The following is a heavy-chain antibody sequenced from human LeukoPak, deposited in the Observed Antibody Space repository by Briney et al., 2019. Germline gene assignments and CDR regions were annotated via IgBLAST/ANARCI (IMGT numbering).Heavy chain of an antibody. D-gene: IGHD2-15*01. Sequence: GGSLRLSCAASGFTFSSYSMNWVRQAPGKGLEWVSSISSSSSYIYYADSVKGRFTISRDNAKNSLYLQMNSLRAEDTAVYYCAMVVAANPYYYYHGMDVWGQGTTVTVSS. J-gene: IGHJ6*02. CDR2: ISSSSSYI. CDR3: AMVVAANPYYYYHGMDV. V-gene: IGHV3-21*01. CDR1: GFTFSSYS.